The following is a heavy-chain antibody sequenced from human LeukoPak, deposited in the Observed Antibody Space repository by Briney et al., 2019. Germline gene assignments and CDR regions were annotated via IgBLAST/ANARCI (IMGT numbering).Heavy chain of an antibody. J-gene: IGHJ6*02. CDR3: AKDLISWTRFYGMDV. V-gene: IGHV3-23*01. Sequence: GGSLRLSCAASGFTFSSYAMSWVRQAPGKGMEWVSAISGSGGSTYYADSVKGRFTISRDNSKNTLYLQMNSLRAEDTAVYYFAKDLISWTRFYGMDVWGQGTTVTVSS. D-gene: IGHD6-13*01. CDR2: ISGSGGST. CDR1: GFTFSSYA.